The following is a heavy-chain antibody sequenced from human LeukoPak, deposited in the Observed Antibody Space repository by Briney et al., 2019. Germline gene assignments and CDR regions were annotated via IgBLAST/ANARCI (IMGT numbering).Heavy chain of an antibody. Sequence: SETLSLTCTVSGGSLSSYYWSWIRQPPGKGLEWIGYIYYSGSTNYNPSLKSRVTISVDTSKNQFSLKLSSVTAADTAVYYCARQDTLYSSSSGAFDIWGQGTMVTVSS. CDR3: ARQDTLYSSSSGAFDI. CDR1: GGSLSSYY. CDR2: IYYSGST. V-gene: IGHV4-59*08. J-gene: IGHJ3*02. D-gene: IGHD6-13*01.